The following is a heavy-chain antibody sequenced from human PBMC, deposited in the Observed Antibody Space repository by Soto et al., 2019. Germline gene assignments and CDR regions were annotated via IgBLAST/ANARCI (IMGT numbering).Heavy chain of an antibody. CDR2: ISSGGDNT. CDR1: GYNFNKYA. CDR3: VIRAQYFDGTGFHAFDI. J-gene: IGHJ3*02. Sequence: EVQLLESGGGLRQPGGSLRLSCVASGYNFNKYAVSWVRQAPGKGLEWVSAISSGGDNTHYADSVKGRFTITRDNSQNMLYMDKNSLTVEDTAVYYCVIRAQYFDGTGFHAFDIWGQGTRVTVSS. D-gene: IGHD3-22*01. V-gene: IGHV3-23*01.